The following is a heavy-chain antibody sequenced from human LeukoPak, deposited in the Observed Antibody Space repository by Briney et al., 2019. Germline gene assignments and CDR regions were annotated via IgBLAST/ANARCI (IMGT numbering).Heavy chain of an antibody. Sequence: PGGSLRLSCAASGFTFSSYGMHWVRQVPGEGLEWVAVISYDGSNKYYADSVKGRFTISRDNSKNTLYLQMNSLRAEDTAVYYCAKRLSRYSYGFLPDYWGQGTLVTVSS. CDR3: AKRLSRYSYGFLPDY. J-gene: IGHJ4*02. CDR2: ISYDGSNK. D-gene: IGHD5-18*01. V-gene: IGHV3-30*18. CDR1: GFTFSSYG.